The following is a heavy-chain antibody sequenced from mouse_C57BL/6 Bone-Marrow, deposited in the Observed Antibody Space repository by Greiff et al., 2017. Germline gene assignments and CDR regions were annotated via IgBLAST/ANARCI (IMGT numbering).Heavy chain of an antibody. CDR3: ARERNPAWFAY. Sequence: EVPLVESGGGLVKPGGSLKLSCAASGFTFSDYGIHWFRQAPEKGLEWVAYLSSGSSTIYYADTVKGRFTISSYNAKNTLFLQMTGLRSEDTAMYYCARERNPAWFAYWGQGTLVTVSA. J-gene: IGHJ3*01. D-gene: IGHD2-1*01. CDR2: LSSGSSTI. V-gene: IGHV5-17*01. CDR1: GFTFSDYG.